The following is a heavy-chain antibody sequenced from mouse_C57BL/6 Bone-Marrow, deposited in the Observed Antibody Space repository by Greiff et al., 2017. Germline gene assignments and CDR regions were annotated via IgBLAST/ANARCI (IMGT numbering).Heavy chain of an antibody. V-gene: IGHV1-59*01. D-gene: IGHD2-1*01. Sequence: QVQLQQPGAELVRPGTSVKLSCKASGYTFTSYWMHWVKQRPGQGLEWIGVIDPSDSYTNYNQKFKGKATLTVDTSSSTAYMQLSSLPSEDSAVYYCARMVLPWAMDYWGQGTSVTVSS. CDR2: IDPSDSYT. CDR3: ARMVLPWAMDY. CDR1: GYTFTSYW. J-gene: IGHJ4*01.